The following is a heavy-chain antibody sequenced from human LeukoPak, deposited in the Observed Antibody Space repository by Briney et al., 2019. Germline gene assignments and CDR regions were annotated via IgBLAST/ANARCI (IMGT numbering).Heavy chain of an antibody. CDR1: GGSVSSGSYY. CDR2: IDYSGST. J-gene: IGHJ4*02. D-gene: IGHD1-14*01. V-gene: IGHV4-61*01. CDR3: ARYSNRWGSRYCFDY. Sequence: SETLSLTCTVSGGSVSSGSYYWSWIRQPPGKGLEWIGYIDYSGSTNYNPSLKSRVTISVDTSKNQFSLKLSSVTAADTAVYYCARYSNRWGSRYCFDYWGQGTLVTVSS.